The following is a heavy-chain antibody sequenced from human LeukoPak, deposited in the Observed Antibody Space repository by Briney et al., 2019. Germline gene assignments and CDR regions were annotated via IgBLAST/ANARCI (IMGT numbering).Heavy chain of an antibody. D-gene: IGHD2-2*01. CDR1: GGSISSSSYY. Sequence: SETLSLTCTVSGGSISSSSYYWGWIRQPPGKGLEWIGSIYYSGSTYYNPSLKSRVTISVDTSKNQFSLKLSSVTAADTAVYYCATYCSSTSCPRGGSVYWGQGTLVTVSS. CDR2: IYYSGST. V-gene: IGHV4-39*01. CDR3: ATYCSSTSCPRGGSVY. J-gene: IGHJ4*02.